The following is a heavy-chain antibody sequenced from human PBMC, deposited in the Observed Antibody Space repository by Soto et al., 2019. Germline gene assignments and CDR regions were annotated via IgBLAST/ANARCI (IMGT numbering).Heavy chain of an antibody. V-gene: IGHV3-20*04. Sequence: EVQLVESGGGVLRPGGSLRLACGASGFTFDDYGMSWARQAPGKGLEWVSGVNWNGGSTGYADSVKGRFTISRDNAKNSLYLPMNSLRAEDTAFYYCVRGASLNFDYWGQGTLVTVSS. J-gene: IGHJ4*02. CDR1: GFTFDDYG. CDR2: VNWNGGST. D-gene: IGHD1-26*01. CDR3: VRGASLNFDY.